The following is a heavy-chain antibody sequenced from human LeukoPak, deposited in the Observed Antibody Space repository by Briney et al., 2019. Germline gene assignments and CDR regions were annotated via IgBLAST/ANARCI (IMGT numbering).Heavy chain of an antibody. V-gene: IGHV4-34*01. J-gene: IGHJ4*02. CDR2: INHSGST. Sequence: PSETLSLTCAVYGGSFSGYYWSWIRQPPGKGLEWIGEINHSGSTNYNPSHKSRVTISIDTSKNQFSLKLSSVTAADTAVYYCARGSGYSSGWYRLEDYWGQGTLVTVSS. D-gene: IGHD6-19*01. CDR3: ARGSGYSSGWYRLEDY. CDR1: GGSFSGYY.